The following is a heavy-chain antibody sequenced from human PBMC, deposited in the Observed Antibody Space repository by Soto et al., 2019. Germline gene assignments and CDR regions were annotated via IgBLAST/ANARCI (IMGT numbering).Heavy chain of an antibody. Sequence: EVQLVESGGGLVQPGGSRRVSCAASGFSFSNYAMNWVRQAPGKGLEWVSYISIGSGSIFYADSVKGRFTISRDDAKNSLYMQXXXXXDEDTAVYYCVRDDRWAFDFWGQGTMVTVSS. CDR2: ISIGSGSI. CDR3: VRDDRWAFDF. J-gene: IGHJ3*01. D-gene: IGHD3-22*01. V-gene: IGHV3-48*02. CDR1: GFSFSNYA.